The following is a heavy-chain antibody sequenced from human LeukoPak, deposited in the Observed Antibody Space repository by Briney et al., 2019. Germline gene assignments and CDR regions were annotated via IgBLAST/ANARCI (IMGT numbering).Heavy chain of an antibody. CDR3: ARSIQLEADYYYYMDV. CDR1: GYTFTSYG. Sequence: ASVKVSCKASGYTFTSYGISWVRQAPGQGLEWMGWISAYNGNTNYAQKLQGRATMTTDTSTSTAYMELRSLRSDDTAVYYCARSIQLEADYYYYMDVWGKGTTVTVSS. D-gene: IGHD5-18*01. CDR2: ISAYNGNT. J-gene: IGHJ6*03. V-gene: IGHV1-18*01.